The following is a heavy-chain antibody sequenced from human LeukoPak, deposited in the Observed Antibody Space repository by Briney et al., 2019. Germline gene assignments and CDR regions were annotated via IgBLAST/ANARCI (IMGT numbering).Heavy chain of an antibody. CDR3: ARDTIAAAAGTVDY. D-gene: IGHD6-13*01. CDR2: IIPILGIA. V-gene: IGHV1-69*04. CDR1: GYTFTSYA. Sequence: GASVKVSCKASGYTFTSYAISWVRQAPGQGLEWMGRIIPILGIANYAQKFQGRVTITADKSTSTAYMELSSLRSEDTAVYYCARDTIAAAAGTVDYWGQGTLVTVSS. J-gene: IGHJ4*02.